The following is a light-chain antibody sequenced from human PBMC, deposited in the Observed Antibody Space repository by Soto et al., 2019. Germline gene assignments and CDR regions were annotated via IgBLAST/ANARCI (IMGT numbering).Light chain of an antibody. Sequence: EIVMTQSPATLSVSPGERATLSCRASHRVSSYLAWYQQKPGQAPRLLIYATSTRATGIPARFSGSGSGTEFTLTISSLQSEDFAVYYCQQYNNWPLTFGGGIKVEIK. CDR1: HRVSSY. J-gene: IGKJ4*01. CDR2: ATS. CDR3: QQYNNWPLT. V-gene: IGKV3-15*01.